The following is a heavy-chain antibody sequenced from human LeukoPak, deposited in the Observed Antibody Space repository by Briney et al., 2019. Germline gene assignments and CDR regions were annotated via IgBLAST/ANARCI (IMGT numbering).Heavy chain of an antibody. D-gene: IGHD4-17*01. CDR3: ASFEVTTVMGGFDY. J-gene: IGHJ4*02. CDR1: GGSISSYY. V-gene: IGHV4-59*12. CDR2: IYYSGST. Sequence: SETLSLTCTVSGGSISSYYWSWIRQPPGKGLEWIGYIYYSGSTNYNPSLKSRVTISVDTSKNQFSLKLSSVTAADTAVYYCASFEVTTVMGGFDYWGQGTLVTVSS.